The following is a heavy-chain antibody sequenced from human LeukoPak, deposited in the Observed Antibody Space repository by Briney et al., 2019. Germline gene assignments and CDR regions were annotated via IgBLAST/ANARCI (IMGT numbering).Heavy chain of an antibody. CDR1: GGSISSYY. CDR3: ARDNYYDSSGKGAWFDP. D-gene: IGHD3-22*01. J-gene: IGHJ5*02. CDR2: IYYSGST. Sequence: SETLSLTCTVSGGSISSYYWSWIRQPPGKGLEWIGYIYYSGSTNYNPSLKSRVTISVDASKNQFSLKLSSVTAADTAVYYCARDNYYDSSGKGAWFDPWGQGTLVTVSS. V-gene: IGHV4-59*01.